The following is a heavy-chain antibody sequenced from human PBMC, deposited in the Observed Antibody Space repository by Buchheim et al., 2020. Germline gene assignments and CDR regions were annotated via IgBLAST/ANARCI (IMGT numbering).Heavy chain of an antibody. CDR1: GGSISTTTYY. Sequence: QVQLQESGPGLLKPSETLSLTCTVSGGSISTTTYYWDWIRQSPGKGLEWIGEINHSGSTNYNPSLKSRVTISVDTSKNQFSLKLSSVTAADTAVYYCARYSSGWYSRNWFDPWGQGTL. CDR3: ARYSSGWYSRNWFDP. V-gene: IGHV4-39*07. D-gene: IGHD6-19*01. J-gene: IGHJ5*02. CDR2: INHSGST.